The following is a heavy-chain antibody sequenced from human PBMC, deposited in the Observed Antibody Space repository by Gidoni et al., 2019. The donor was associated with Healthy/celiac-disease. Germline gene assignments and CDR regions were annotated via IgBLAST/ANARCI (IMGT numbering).Heavy chain of an antibody. V-gene: IGHV3-7*01. Sequence: EVQLVESGGGLVQPGGSLRLSCAASGFPFGGYWMSWVRQAPGKGLEWVANIKQEGSEKYYVDSVKGRFTISRDNAKNSLYLQMNSLRAEDTAVYYCAREDNDDYIWGSYRYTDYWGQGTLVTVSS. CDR1: GFPFGGYW. D-gene: IGHD3-16*02. J-gene: IGHJ4*02. CDR3: AREDNDDYIWGSYRYTDY. CDR2: IKQEGSEK.